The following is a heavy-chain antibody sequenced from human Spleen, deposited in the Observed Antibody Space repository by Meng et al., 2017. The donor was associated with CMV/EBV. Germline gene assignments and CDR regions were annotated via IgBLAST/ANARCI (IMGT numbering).Heavy chain of an antibody. Sequence: GGSLRLSCAASGFTFTDYYMSWIRQAPGKGLEWVSYISSSGSTTYYADSVKGRFTISRDNAKNSLYLQMNSLRAEDTALYYCARVRVLVGATDYWGQGTLVTVSS. CDR3: ARVRVLVGATDY. CDR1: GFTFTDYY. D-gene: IGHD1-26*01. CDR2: ISSSGSTT. J-gene: IGHJ4*02. V-gene: IGHV3-11*01.